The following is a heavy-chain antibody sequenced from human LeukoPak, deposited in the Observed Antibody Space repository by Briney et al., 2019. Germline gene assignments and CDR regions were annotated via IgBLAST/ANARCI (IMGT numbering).Heavy chain of an antibody. CDR2: ISSSSSYI. CDR1: GFTFSRYS. J-gene: IGHJ3*02. D-gene: IGHD3-22*01. V-gene: IGHV3-21*01. Sequence: PGGSLRLSCAASGFTFSRYSMNWVRQAPGKGLEWVSSISSSSSYIYYADSVKGRFTISRDNAKNSLYLQMNSLRAEDTAVYYCARERGEGLYYYDSSGQPYDAFDIWGQGTMVTVSS. CDR3: ARERGEGLYYYDSSGQPYDAFDI.